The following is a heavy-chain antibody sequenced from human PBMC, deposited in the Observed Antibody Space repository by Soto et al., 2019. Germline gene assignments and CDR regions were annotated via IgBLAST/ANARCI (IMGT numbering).Heavy chain of an antibody. D-gene: IGHD3-10*01. CDR3: ASGASRQVLVHNYGMDC. CDR1: GYTFRDYY. CDR2: INPNSAGT. Sequence: QVQLVQSGAEVVKPGASVKVSCKASGYTFRDYYVHWVRQAPGQGLGWTGWINPNSAGTDYAQRFQGRVTLTKATSISTAYMALRSLRSRDRAVYCCASGASRQVLVHNYGMDCWGQGTTVTVSS. J-gene: IGHJ6*01. V-gene: IGHV1-2*02.